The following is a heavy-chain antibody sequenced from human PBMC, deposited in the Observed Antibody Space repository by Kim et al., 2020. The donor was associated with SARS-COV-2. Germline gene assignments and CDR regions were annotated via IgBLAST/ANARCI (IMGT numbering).Heavy chain of an antibody. CDR1: GLTFSSYS. CDR2: ISSSSSYI. Sequence: GSLRLSCAASGLTFSSYSMNWVRQAPGKGLEWVSSISSSSSYIYYADSVKGRFTISRDNAKNSLYLQMNSLRAEDTAVYYCARDPYGGDLFYYYYGMDVWGQGTTVTVSS. CDR3: ARDPYGGDLFYYYYGMDV. J-gene: IGHJ6*02. V-gene: IGHV3-21*01. D-gene: IGHD2-21*01.